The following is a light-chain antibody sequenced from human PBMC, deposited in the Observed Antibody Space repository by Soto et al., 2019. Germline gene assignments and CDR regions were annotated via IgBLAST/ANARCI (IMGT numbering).Light chain of an antibody. Sequence: TQSPATLSVFPGERATLSCRASQSVSGYLAWYQQKPGQAPRLLIYDASKRATGIPARFSGSGFGTDFTLTISSLEPEDFAVYYCQQRSKWRTFGQGTKVDIK. V-gene: IGKV3-11*01. CDR1: QSVSGY. J-gene: IGKJ1*01. CDR2: DAS. CDR3: QQRSKWRT.